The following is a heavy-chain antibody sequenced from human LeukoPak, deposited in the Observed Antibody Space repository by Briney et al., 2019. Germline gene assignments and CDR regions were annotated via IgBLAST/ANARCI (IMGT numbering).Heavy chain of an antibody. CDR1: GGSISSDY. D-gene: IGHD5-18*01. CDR3: VGGRVWLAFGS. CDR2: MYHSGTT. Sequence: SVTLSLTCTVSGGSISSDYWSWIRQPPGKGLEWIGNMYHSGTTNYNPSLRSRVSISVDTSKNQFSLELSSVTAADTAVYYCVGGRVWLAFGSWGQGTLVTVPS. J-gene: IGHJ4*02. V-gene: IGHV4-59*01.